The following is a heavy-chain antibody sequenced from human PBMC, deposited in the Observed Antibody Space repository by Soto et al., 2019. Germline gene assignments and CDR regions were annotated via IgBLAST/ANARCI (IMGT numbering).Heavy chain of an antibody. J-gene: IGHJ4*02. V-gene: IGHV3-21*01. CDR2: ISSGNSYI. CDR3: ATQIEYNILTRHRPFAY. Sequence: GGYLRLSCAVSGFTFSSYSMNWVRQAPGKGLEWVSSISSGNSYIYYADSVRGRFTVSRDNAKSSLYLQMNSLRAEDTAVYYCATQIEYNILTRHRPFAYRGQGTLVTLS. D-gene: IGHD3-9*01. CDR1: GFTFSSYS.